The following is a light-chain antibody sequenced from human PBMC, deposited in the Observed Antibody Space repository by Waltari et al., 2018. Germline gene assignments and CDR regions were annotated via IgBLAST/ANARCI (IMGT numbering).Light chain of an antibody. CDR1: SSDVGGYNY. J-gene: IGLJ2*01. CDR3: SSYISSSTLEL. Sequence: QSALTQPASVSGSPGQSITISCTGTSSDVGGYNYVPWYQQHPGKAPKLMIYDGSNRPSGVSNRFYGSKSGNTASLTISGLQAEDEADYYCSSYISSSTLELFGGGTSLTVL. V-gene: IGLV2-14*03. CDR2: DGS.